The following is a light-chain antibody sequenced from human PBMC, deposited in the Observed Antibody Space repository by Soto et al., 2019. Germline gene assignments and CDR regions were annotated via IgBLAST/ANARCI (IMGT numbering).Light chain of an antibody. V-gene: IGLV2-23*01. J-gene: IGLJ3*02. CDR2: EGS. CDR1: SSDIGSYNL. CDR3: CSYVGSSTWV. Sequence: QSALTQPASVSGSPGQSITISCTGTSSDIGSYNLVSWYQQHPGKAPKLMIYEGSKRPSGVSNRFSGSKSSNTASLTISGLQAEDEADYYCCSYVGSSTWVFGGGTKLTVL.